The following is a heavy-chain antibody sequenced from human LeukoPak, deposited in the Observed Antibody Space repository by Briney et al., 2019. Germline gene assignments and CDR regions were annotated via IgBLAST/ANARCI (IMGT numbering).Heavy chain of an antibody. J-gene: IGHJ5*02. V-gene: IGHV4-34*01. CDR1: GGSFSGYY. CDR2: INHSGST. Sequence: SETLSLTCAVYGGSFSGYYWSWIRQPPGKGLEWIGEINHSGSTNYNPSLKSRVTISVDTSKNQFSLKLSSVTAAGTAVYYCARIQDIVVVPAAVNWFDPCGQGTLVTVSS. D-gene: IGHD2-2*01. CDR3: ARIQDIVVVPAAVNWFDP.